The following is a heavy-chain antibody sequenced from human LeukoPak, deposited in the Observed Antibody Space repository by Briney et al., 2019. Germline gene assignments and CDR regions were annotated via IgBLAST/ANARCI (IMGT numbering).Heavy chain of an antibody. Sequence: GASVKVSCKASGYTFTSYGISWVRQAPGQGLEWMGWISAYNGNTNYAQKLQGRVTMTTDTSTSTAYMELRSLRSDDTAVYYCARLSLLPPAWDANLFDYWGQGTLVTVSS. CDR1: GYTFTSYG. CDR3: ARLSLLPPAWDANLFDY. D-gene: IGHD2-15*01. CDR2: ISAYNGNT. J-gene: IGHJ4*02. V-gene: IGHV1-18*01.